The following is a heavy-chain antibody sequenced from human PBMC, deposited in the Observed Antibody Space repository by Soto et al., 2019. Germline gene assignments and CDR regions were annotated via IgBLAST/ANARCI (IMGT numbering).Heavy chain of an antibody. D-gene: IGHD3-22*01. Sequence: QITLKESGPPLVKPTQPLTLTCTFSGFSLSTSGVGVGWIRQPPGKALVWLALIYWDDDKRYSPSLNSRLTTTKDTSKNQVVLTMTNMDPVDTATYYCADGYYDSSGLFPFDYRGQGTLVTVSS. CDR1: GFSLSTSGVG. CDR3: ADGYYDSSGLFPFDY. CDR2: IYWDDDK. J-gene: IGHJ4*02. V-gene: IGHV2-5*02.